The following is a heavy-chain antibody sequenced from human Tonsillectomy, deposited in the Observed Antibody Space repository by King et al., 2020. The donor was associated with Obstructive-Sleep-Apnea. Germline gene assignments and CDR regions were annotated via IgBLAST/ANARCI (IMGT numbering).Heavy chain of an antibody. Sequence: VQLQESGPGLVKPSQTLSLTCTVSGGSINSGDYYLTWIRQPPGKGLEWIGFIYHSGSTYFNPSLRSRVTVPIDTSRNQFSLNLNSVTAADTAVYFCARWRGGSGNIDYWGQGILVTVSS. CDR2: IYHSGST. CDR1: GGSINSGDYY. V-gene: IGHV4-30-4*01. J-gene: IGHJ4*02. CDR3: ARWRGGSGNIDY. D-gene: IGHD3-10*01.